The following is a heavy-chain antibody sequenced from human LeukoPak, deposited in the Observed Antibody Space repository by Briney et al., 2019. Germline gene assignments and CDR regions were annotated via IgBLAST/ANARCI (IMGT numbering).Heavy chain of an antibody. D-gene: IGHD6-19*01. CDR1: GYTFTDYY. CDR3: ATIAVTVLGDY. CDR2: INPKSGGT. Sequence: ASVKVSCKASGYTFTDYYIHWVRQAPGQELEWMGWINPKSGGTNYAQEFQGRVTMTRDTSISTAYMELSRLRSDDTAVYYCATIAVTVLGDYWGQGTLVTVSS. J-gene: IGHJ4*02. V-gene: IGHV1-2*02.